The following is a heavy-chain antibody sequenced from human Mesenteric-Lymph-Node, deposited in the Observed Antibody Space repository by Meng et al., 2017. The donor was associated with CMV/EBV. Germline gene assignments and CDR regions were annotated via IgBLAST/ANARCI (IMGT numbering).Heavy chain of an antibody. CDR1: GGTFSSYA. J-gene: IGHJ5*02. D-gene: IGHD6-19*01. V-gene: IGHV1-18*01. Sequence: ASVKVSCKASGGTFSSYAISWVRQAPGQGLEWMGWISAYNGKTNYAQKLQDRVTMTTDTSTSTAYMELMSLTSDDTAMYFCARDSQQWLPLNWFDPWGQGTLVTVSS. CDR2: ISAYNGKT. CDR3: ARDSQQWLPLNWFDP.